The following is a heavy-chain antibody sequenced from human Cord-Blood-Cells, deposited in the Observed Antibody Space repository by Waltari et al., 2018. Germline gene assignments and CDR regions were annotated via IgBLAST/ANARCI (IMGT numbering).Heavy chain of an antibody. CDR3: ARGAVVSSSWYYFDY. D-gene: IGHD6-13*01. J-gene: IGHJ4*02. Sequence: QVQLQQWGAGLLKPSETLSLTCAVYGGSFSGYYWSWIRQPPGKGLEWIGEINHSGSTNYNPSLKSRFTISVDTSKNQFSLKLSSVTAADTAVYYCARGAVVSSSWYYFDYWGQGTLVTVSS. CDR1: GGSFSGYY. CDR2: INHSGST. V-gene: IGHV4-34*01.